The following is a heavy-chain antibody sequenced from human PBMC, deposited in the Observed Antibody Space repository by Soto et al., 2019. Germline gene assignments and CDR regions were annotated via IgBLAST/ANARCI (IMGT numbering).Heavy chain of an antibody. CDR2: ISYDGSNK. D-gene: IGHD3-22*01. CDR3: ARDPHYDSNGYCDY. CDR1: GFTFSSYA. Sequence: QVQLVETGGGVVQPGRSLRLSCAASGFTFSSYAMHWVRQAPGKGLEWVAVISYDGSNKYYADSVKGRFTISRDNSKNTLYLQMNSLRAEDTAVYYCARDPHYDSNGYCDYWGQGTLVTVSS. J-gene: IGHJ4*02. V-gene: IGHV3-30-3*01.